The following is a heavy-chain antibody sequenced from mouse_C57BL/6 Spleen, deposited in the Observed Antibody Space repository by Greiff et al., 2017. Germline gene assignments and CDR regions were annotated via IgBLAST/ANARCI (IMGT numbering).Heavy chain of an antibody. Sequence: ESGPGLVKPSQSLSLTCSVTGYSITSGYYWNWIRQFPGNKLEWMGYISYDGSNNYNPSLKNRISITLDTSKNQFFLKLHSVTTEDTATYYCARSGQLRLGDAMDYWGQGTSVTVSS. J-gene: IGHJ4*01. CDR1: GYSITSGYY. CDR3: ARSGQLRLGDAMDY. CDR2: ISYDGSN. V-gene: IGHV3-6*01. D-gene: IGHD3-2*02.